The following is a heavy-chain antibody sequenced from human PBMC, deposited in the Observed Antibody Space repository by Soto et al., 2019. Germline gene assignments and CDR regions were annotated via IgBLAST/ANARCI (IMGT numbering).Heavy chain of an antibody. J-gene: IGHJ5*02. CDR2: FYYSEST. D-gene: IGHD2-2*01. Sequence: QLQLQESGPGLVKPSETLSLTCTVSGGSISSSGYYWGWIRQPPGKGLEWIGSFYYSESTYYNPSLKSRVTISVDTSKNQFSLKLSSVTAADTAVYYCARHEVPAAILCWFDPWGQGTLVTVSS. V-gene: IGHV4-39*01. CDR3: ARHEVPAAILCWFDP. CDR1: GGSISSSGYY.